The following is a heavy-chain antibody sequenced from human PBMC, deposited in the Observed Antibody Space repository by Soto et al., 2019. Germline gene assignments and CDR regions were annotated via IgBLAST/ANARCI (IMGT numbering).Heavy chain of an antibody. CDR3: ARGAGYSGYDYHY. CDR1: GYSFTSYW. D-gene: IGHD5-12*01. Sequence: GESLKISCKGSGYSFTSYWIGWVRQMPGKGLEWMGIIYPGDSDTRYSPSFQGQVTISADKSISTAYLQWSSLKASETAMYYWARGAGYSGYDYHYWGQVNLVTVSS. V-gene: IGHV5-51*01. CDR2: IYPGDSDT. J-gene: IGHJ4*02.